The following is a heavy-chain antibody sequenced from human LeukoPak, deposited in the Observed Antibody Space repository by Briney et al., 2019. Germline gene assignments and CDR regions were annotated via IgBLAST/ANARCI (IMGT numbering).Heavy chain of an antibody. V-gene: IGHV4-34*01. D-gene: IGHD4-17*01. CDR3: ARELQATVTTFDAFDI. CDR2: INHSGST. CDR1: GGSFSGYY. J-gene: IGHJ3*02. Sequence: PSETLSLTCAVYGGSFSGYYWSWIRQPPGKGLEWIGEINHSGSTNYNPSLKSRVTISVDTSKNQFSLKLSSVTAADTAVYYCARELQATVTTFDAFDIWGQGTMVTVSS.